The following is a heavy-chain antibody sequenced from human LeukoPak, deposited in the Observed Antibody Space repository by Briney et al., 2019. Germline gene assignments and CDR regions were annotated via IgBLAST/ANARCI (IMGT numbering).Heavy chain of an antibody. V-gene: IGHV4-59*08. J-gene: IGHJ4*02. CDR2: IYYSGST. Sequence: SETLSLTCTVSGGSISRYYWSWIRQPPGKGLEWIGYIYYSGSTNYNPSLKSRVTISVDTSKNQFSLKLSSVTAADTAVYYCARLWSGYDIDSDYWGQGTLVTVSS. CDR3: ARLWSGYDIDSDY. CDR1: GGSISRYY. D-gene: IGHD5-12*01.